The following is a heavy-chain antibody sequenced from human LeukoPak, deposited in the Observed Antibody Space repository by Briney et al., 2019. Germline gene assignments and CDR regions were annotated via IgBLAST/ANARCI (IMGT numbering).Heavy chain of an antibody. CDR2: IYYSGST. D-gene: IGHD3-22*01. CDR3: ASAHVYYDSSGYYIGYFDY. V-gene: IGHV4-59*01. CDR1: GGSISSYY. Sequence: PSETLSPTCTVSGGSISSYYWSWIRQPPGKGLEWIGYIYYSGSTNYNPSLKSRVTISVDTSKNQFSLKLSSVTAADTAVYYCASAHVYYDSSGYYIGYFDYWGQGTLVTVSS. J-gene: IGHJ4*02.